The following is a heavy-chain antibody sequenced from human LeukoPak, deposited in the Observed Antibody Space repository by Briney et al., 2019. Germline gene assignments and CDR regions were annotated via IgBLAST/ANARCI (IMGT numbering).Heavy chain of an antibody. CDR1: GGSISSASYY. V-gene: IGHV4-61*02. CDR2: IYISGST. Sequence: SETLSLTCTVSGGSISSASYYWSWIRQPAGKGLEWIGRIYISGSTNYKSSLKSRVTISVDTSKNQFSLKLSSVTAADTAVYYCARGGEDSSSWSSFNWFDPWGQGTLVTVAS. J-gene: IGHJ5*02. CDR3: ARGGEDSSSWSSFNWFDP. D-gene: IGHD6-13*01.